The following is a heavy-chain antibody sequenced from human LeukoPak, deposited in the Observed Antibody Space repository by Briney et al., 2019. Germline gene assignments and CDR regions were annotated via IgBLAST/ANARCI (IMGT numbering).Heavy chain of an antibody. CDR2: IIPIFGTA. V-gene: IGHV1-69*05. Sequence: SVKVSCKASGYTFTNYGISWVRQAPGQGLEWMGGIIPIFGTANYAQKFQGRVTITTDESTSTAYMELSSLRSEDTAVYYCARDKGMATTNYYYYYMDVWGKGTTVTVSS. CDR1: GYTFTNYG. D-gene: IGHD5-24*01. J-gene: IGHJ6*03. CDR3: ARDKGMATTNYYYYYMDV.